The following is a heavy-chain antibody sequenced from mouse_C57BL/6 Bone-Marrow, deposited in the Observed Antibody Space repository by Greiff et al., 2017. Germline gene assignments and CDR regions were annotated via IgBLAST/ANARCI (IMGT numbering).Heavy chain of an antibody. D-gene: IGHD3-2*02. J-gene: IGHJ3*01. CDR2: SRNKANDYTT. CDR3: ARDAQGEFAY. V-gene: IGHV7-1*01. Sequence: EVHLVESGGGLVQSGRSLRLSCATSGFTFSDFYMEWVRQAPGKGLEWIAASRNKANDYTTEYSASVKGRFIVSRDTSQSILYLQMNALRAEDTAIYYCARDAQGEFAYWGQGTLVTVSA. CDR1: GFTFSDFY.